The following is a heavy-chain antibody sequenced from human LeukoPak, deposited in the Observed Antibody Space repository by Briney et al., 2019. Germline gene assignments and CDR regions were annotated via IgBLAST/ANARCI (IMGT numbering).Heavy chain of an antibody. D-gene: IGHD5-18*01. CDR2: IKSKTDGGTA. J-gene: IGHJ4*02. CDR3: ATEADTAMALPKN. V-gene: IGHV3-15*01. CDR1: GFTFSGYW. Sequence: GGSLRLSCAASGFTFSGYWMSWVRLAPGKGLEWVGRIKSKTDGGTADYAAPVKGRFTISRDDSKNMVFLQMNSLKIADTALYFCATEADTAMALPKNWGQGTMVTVSS.